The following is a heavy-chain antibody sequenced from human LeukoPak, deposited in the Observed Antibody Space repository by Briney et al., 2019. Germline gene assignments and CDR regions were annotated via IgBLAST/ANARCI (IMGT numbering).Heavy chain of an antibody. CDR3: ARRGPGNYFDY. CDR2: INEDGSTT. Sequence: GGSLRLSCAASGFTFSSNWMHWVRQAPGKGLVWVSRINEDGSTTYYADSVKGRFTISRDNSKNTLYLQMNSLRAEDTAVYYCARRGPGNYFDYWGQGTLVPVSS. CDR1: GFTFSSNW. D-gene: IGHD3-10*01. J-gene: IGHJ4*02. V-gene: IGHV3-74*01.